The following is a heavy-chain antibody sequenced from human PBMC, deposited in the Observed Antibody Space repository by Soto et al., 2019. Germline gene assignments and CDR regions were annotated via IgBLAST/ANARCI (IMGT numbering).Heavy chain of an antibody. Sequence: GASVKVSCKASGYTFTGYYMHWVRQAPGQGLEWMGWINPNSGGTNYAQEFQGRVTMTRDTSISTAYMELSRLRSDDTAVYYCAGSSSWPGVMDVWGQGTTVTV. D-gene: IGHD6-13*01. CDR3: AGSSSWPGVMDV. CDR1: GYTFTGYY. V-gene: IGHV1-2*02. J-gene: IGHJ6*02. CDR2: INPNSGGT.